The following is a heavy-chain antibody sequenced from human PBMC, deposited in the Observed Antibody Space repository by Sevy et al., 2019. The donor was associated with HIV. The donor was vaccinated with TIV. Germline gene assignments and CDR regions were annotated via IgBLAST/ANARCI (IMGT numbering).Heavy chain of an antibody. Sequence: GGSLRLSCTASGFTFSSFGIHWVRQAPGKGLEWVALMWYDGNNKYYADSVKGRFTISRDSSKNTLYRQMNNLRAGDTAVYYCARGPSLIVAGAAGYLDYWGQGTLVTVSS. CDR2: MWYDGNNK. CDR3: ARGPSLIVAGAAGYLDY. CDR1: GFTFSSFG. J-gene: IGHJ4*02. V-gene: IGHV3-33*01. D-gene: IGHD2-21*01.